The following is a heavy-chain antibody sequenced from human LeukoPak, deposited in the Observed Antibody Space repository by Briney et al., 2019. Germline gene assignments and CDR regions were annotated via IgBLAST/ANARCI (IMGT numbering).Heavy chain of an antibody. CDR3: TRDYGDYYFDY. V-gene: IGHV3-49*04. CDR1: GFTFGDYA. J-gene: IGHJ4*02. CDR2: IRSKAYGGTT. Sequence: PGGSLRLSCTASGFTFGDYAMSWVRQAPGKGLEWVGFIRSKAYGGTTEYAASVKGRFTISRDDSKSIAYLQMNSLKTEDTAVYYCTRDYGDYYFDYWGQGTLVTVSS. D-gene: IGHD4-17*01.